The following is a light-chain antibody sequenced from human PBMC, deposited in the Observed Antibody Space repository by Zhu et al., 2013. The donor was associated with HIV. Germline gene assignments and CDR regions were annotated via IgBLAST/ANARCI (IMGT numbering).Light chain of an antibody. CDR3: QQYYSTPLT. CDR1: QSVLYNSNNKNY. V-gene: IGKV4-1*01. CDR2: WAS. J-gene: IGKJ4*01. Sequence: DIVMTQSPDSLAVSLGETATINCKSSQSVLYNSNNKNYLAWYQQKPGQPPKLLIYWASTRESGVPDRFSGSGSGTDFTLTISSLQAEDVALYYCQQYYSTPLTFGGGTKVEIK.